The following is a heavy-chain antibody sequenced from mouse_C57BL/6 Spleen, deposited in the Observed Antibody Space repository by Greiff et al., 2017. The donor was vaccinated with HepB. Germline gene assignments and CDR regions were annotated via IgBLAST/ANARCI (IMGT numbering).Heavy chain of an antibody. D-gene: IGHD4-1*01. Sequence: QVQLQQPGAELVKPGASVKLSCKASGYTFTSYWMQWVKQRPGQGLEWIGEIDPSDSYTNYNQKFKGKATLTVDTSSSPAYMQLSSLTSEDSAVYYCARTGRGGFDYWGQGTTLTVSS. CDR1: GYTFTSYW. V-gene: IGHV1-50*01. J-gene: IGHJ2*01. CDR2: IDPSDSYT. CDR3: ARTGRGGFDY.